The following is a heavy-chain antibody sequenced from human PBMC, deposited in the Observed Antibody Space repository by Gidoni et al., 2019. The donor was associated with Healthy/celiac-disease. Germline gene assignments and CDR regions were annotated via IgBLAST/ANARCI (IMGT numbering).Heavy chain of an antibody. CDR2: IYWDDDK. CDR1: GFPLSTSGLG. CDR3: AHSTCSSTICYDIYYYYGMDV. V-gene: IGHV2-5*02. Sequence: QITLKESGHTLVKPTQTLTLTCTFPGFPLSTSGLGVGWIRQPPGKALEWLAVIYWDDDKRYSPSLKSRLTITKDTSKNQLVLTMTNMDPGDTATYYCAHSTCSSTICYDIYYYYGMDVWGQGTTVTVSS. D-gene: IGHD2-2*01. J-gene: IGHJ6*02.